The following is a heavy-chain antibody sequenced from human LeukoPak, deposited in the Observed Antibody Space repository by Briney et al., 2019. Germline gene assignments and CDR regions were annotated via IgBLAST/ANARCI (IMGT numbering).Heavy chain of an antibody. CDR3: ARGRAPTYYYDSSGYRYWYFDL. CDR2: INHSGST. Sequence: SETLSLTCAVHGGSFSGYYWSWIRQPPGKGLEWIGEINHSGSTNYNPSLKSRVTISVDTSKNQFSLKLSSVTAADTAVYYCARGRAPTYYYDSSGYRYWYFDLWGRGTLVTVSS. CDR1: GGSFSGYY. D-gene: IGHD3-22*01. J-gene: IGHJ2*01. V-gene: IGHV4-34*01.